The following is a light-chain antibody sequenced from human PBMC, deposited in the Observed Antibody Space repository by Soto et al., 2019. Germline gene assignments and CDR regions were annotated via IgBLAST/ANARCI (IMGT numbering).Light chain of an antibody. V-gene: IGLV2-14*01. Sequence: QSVLTQPASVSGSPGQSITISCTGTSSDVGGYNYVSWYQQHPGKAPKLMIYEVSKRPSGVSNRFSGSKSGNTASLTISGLQAEDEADYYCSAYTSSSNPYVFGTGTQLTVL. CDR2: EVS. CDR1: SSDVGGYNY. J-gene: IGLJ1*01. CDR3: SAYTSSSNPYV.